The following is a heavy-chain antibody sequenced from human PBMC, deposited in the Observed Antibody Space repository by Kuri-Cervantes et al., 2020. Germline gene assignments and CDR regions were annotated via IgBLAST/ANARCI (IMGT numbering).Heavy chain of an antibody. CDR2: IYYSGST. D-gene: IGHD5-12*01. J-gene: IGHJ6*02. CDR1: GGSISSSSYY. CDR3: ARGLVATISSDYYCYYGMDV. Sequence: SETLSLTCTVSGGSISSSSYYWGWIRQPPGKGLEWIGSIYYSGSTYYNPSLKSRVTISVDTSKNQFSLKLSSVTAADTAVYYCARGLVATISSDYYCYYGMDVWGQGTTVTVSS. V-gene: IGHV4-39*07.